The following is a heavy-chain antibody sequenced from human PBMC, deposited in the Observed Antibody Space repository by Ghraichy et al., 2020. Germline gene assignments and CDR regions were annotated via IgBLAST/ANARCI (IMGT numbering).Heavy chain of an antibody. J-gene: IGHJ4*02. CDR3: AKGFYASNWILLDY. CDR2: ISGSGGTI. Sequence: GVLRLSCAASGFNFSNYAINWVRQAPGKGLEWVSSISGSGGTIYYADSVKGRFALSRDNSKNTVSLEMNSLRAEDTAIYYCAKGFYASNWILLDYWGLGTLVTVST. V-gene: IGHV3-23*01. D-gene: IGHD1-1*01. CDR1: GFNFSNYA.